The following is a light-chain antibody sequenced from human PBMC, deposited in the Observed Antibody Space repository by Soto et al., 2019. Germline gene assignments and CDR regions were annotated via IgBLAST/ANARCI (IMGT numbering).Light chain of an antibody. CDR2: DVT. Sequence: QSVLTQPASVSGSPGQSITIFCTGTSSDVGGYNHVSWYQQHPGKAPKLMIYDVTDRPSGVSNRFSGSKSGNTASLAISGLQAEDEADYYCNSYTSTNTLVFGGGTKLTVL. CDR3: NSYTSTNTLV. V-gene: IGLV2-14*03. CDR1: SSDVGGYNH. J-gene: IGLJ2*01.